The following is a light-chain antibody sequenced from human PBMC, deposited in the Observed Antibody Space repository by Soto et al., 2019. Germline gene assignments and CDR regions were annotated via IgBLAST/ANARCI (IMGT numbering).Light chain of an antibody. Sequence: EIVLTQSPLPLPVTPGEPASISCRSSRNLLHSNGYYYLDWYLQKPGQSPQLLIYLGSNRASGVPDRFSGSGSGTDFTLTISRAEAEDVGVYFCAQGLATPFTFGGGTKVDIK. CDR3: AQGLATPFT. CDR2: LGS. CDR1: RNLLHSNGYYY. J-gene: IGKJ4*01. V-gene: IGKV2-28*01.